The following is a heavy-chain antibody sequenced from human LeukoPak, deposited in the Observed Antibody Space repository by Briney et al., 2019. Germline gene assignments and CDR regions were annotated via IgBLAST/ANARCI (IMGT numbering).Heavy chain of an antibody. Sequence: SVKVSCKASGGTFSSYTISWVRQAPGQGLEWMGRIIPILGIANYAQKFQGRVTITADKSTSTAYMELSSLRSEDTAVYYCARDIPHTQICCSSTSCRDYWGQGTLVTVSS. V-gene: IGHV1-69*04. CDR3: ARDIPHTQICCSSTSCRDY. CDR2: IIPILGIA. CDR1: GGTFSSYT. D-gene: IGHD2-2*01. J-gene: IGHJ4*02.